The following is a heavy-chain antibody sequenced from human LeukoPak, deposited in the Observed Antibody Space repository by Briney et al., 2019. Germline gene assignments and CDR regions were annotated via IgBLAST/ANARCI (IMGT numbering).Heavy chain of an antibody. CDR1: GFTFSSYS. CDR2: ISSTGTYM. Sequence: AGGSLRLSCAASGFTFSSYSMNWVRQAPGKGLEWVSSISSTGTYMYYADSVKGRFTISRDNAKNSLCLQMNSLRAEDTAVYYCARDPVRGALDGFDIWGQGTMVTVSS. D-gene: IGHD3-10*01. CDR3: ARDPVRGALDGFDI. J-gene: IGHJ3*02. V-gene: IGHV3-21*01.